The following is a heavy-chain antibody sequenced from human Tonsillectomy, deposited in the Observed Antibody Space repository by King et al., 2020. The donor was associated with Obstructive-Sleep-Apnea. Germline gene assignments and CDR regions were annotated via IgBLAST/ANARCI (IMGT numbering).Heavy chain of an antibody. J-gene: IGHJ5*01. CDR3: ARDGSVGWFDS. V-gene: IGHV4-4*07. D-gene: IGHD2-15*01. Sequence: QLQESGPGLVKPSETLSLTCTVSGGSINSYYWSWIRQPAGKGLEWIGRIYTSGSTNYNPSLKSRVTLSVDTSKNQFSLKLGSVTASGTAVYYCARDGSVGWFDSWGQGTLVTVSS. CDR2: IYTSGST. CDR1: GGSINSYY.